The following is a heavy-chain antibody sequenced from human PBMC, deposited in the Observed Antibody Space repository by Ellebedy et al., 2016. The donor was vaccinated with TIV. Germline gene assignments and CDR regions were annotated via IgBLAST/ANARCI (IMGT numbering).Heavy chain of an antibody. CDR3: ARPYYYYGSGNLGWFDP. CDR1: GGSISSSSYY. J-gene: IGHJ5*02. Sequence: MPSETLSLTCTVSGGSISSSSYYWGWIRQPPGKGLEWIGSIYYSGSTYYNPSLKSRVTISVDTSKNQFSLKLSSVTAADTAVYYCARPYYYYGSGNLGWFDPWGQGTLVTVSS. CDR2: IYYSGST. D-gene: IGHD3-10*01. V-gene: IGHV4-39*01.